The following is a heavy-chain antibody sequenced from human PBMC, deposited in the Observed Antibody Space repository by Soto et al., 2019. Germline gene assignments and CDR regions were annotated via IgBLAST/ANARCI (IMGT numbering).Heavy chain of an antibody. Sequence: GASVKVSCKASGGTFSSYAISWVRQAAGKGLEWMGGIIPIFGTANYAQKFQGRVTITADKSTSTAYMELSSLRSEDTAVYYCARDGVPGIAVAGGYYYGMDVWGQGTTVTVSS. CDR1: GGTFSSYA. CDR3: ARDGVPGIAVAGGYYYGMDV. J-gene: IGHJ6*02. CDR2: IIPIFGTA. D-gene: IGHD6-19*01. V-gene: IGHV1-69*06.